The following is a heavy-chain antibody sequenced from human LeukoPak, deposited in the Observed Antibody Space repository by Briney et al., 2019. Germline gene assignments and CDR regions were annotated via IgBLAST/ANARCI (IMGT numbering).Heavy chain of an antibody. Sequence: PGTSLRLSCVASGFSFSNHGMHWVRQAPGKGLEWVSVIASDGGAKFYADSVKGRFTLSRDNPKNMFFLQMNLLTVEDTAIYYYAREATWGQWYFDHWGQGTPVTVSS. CDR3: AREATWGQWYFDH. CDR2: IASDGGAK. J-gene: IGHJ4*02. D-gene: IGHD6-19*01. CDR1: GFSFSNHG. V-gene: IGHV3-30*03.